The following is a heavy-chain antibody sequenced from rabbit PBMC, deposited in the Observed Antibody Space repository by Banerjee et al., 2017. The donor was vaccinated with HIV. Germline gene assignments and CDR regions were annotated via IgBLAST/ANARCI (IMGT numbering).Heavy chain of an antibody. Sequence: QEQLEESGGDLVKPEGSLTLTCTASGFDFSSSYWICWVRQAPGKGLEWIACTYTDVGSIVYASWAKGRFTISRSTSLNTVTLQMTSLTAADTATYFCARDLAGVTGWNFGLWGPGTLVTVS. D-gene: IGHD4-1*01. V-gene: IGHV1S45*01. CDR1: GFDFSSSYW. J-gene: IGHJ4*01. CDR2: TYTDVGSI. CDR3: ARDLAGVTGWNFGL.